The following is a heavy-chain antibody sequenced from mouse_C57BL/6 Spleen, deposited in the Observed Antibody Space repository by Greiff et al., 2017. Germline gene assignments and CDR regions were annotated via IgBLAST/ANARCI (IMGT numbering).Heavy chain of an antibody. Sequence: QVQLQQSGPELVKPGASVKISCKASGYAFSSYWMNWVKQRPGKGLEWIGRIYPGDGDTNYNGKFKGKATLTADTSSSTAYMQLSSLTSEDSAVYFCARGGSSGADAMDYWGQGTSVTVSS. V-gene: IGHV1-82*01. J-gene: IGHJ4*01. D-gene: IGHD3-2*02. CDR2: IYPGDGDT. CDR1: GYAFSSYW. CDR3: ARGGSSGADAMDY.